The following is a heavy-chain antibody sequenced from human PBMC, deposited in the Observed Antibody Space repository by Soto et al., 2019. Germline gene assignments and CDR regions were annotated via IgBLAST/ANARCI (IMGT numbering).Heavy chain of an antibody. J-gene: IGHJ6*02. CDR1: GFTFSTYA. Sequence: QVQLVESGGGVVQPGRSLRLSCAASGFTFSTYAMHWVRQAPGKGLEWVAVISRDGSNKYYPDSVKGRFTVSRDNSQNTLYLEVNRLRAEDTAVYYCARDLRYPSYSDILTGPSYGMDVWGQGTTVTVSS. D-gene: IGHD3-9*01. CDR2: ISRDGSNK. CDR3: ARDLRYPSYSDILTGPSYGMDV. V-gene: IGHV3-30-3*01.